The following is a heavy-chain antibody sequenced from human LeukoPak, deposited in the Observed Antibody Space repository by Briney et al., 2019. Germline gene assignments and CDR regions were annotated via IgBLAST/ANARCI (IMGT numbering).Heavy chain of an antibody. V-gene: IGHV4-34*01. CDR1: GGPFSGYF. J-gene: IGHJ4*02. CDR3: ARRYYYNLGSFPFDF. Sequence: PSQTLSLSCTVSGGPFSGYFWSWIRQSSGKGLEWIGEIHNSGTTNYNPSLNSRVTISEDTSKNQFYLNLSSVTAADTAVYYCARRYYYNLGSFPFDFWGQGTLVTVSS. CDR2: IHNSGTT. D-gene: IGHD3-10*01.